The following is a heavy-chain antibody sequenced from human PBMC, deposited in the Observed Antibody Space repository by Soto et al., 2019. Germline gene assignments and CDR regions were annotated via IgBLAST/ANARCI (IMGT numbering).Heavy chain of an antibody. V-gene: IGHV4-59*08. CDR3: AGHRRATVAKFYFDN. CDR2: IFDSGNA. J-gene: IGHJ4*02. CDR1: GGSINSYC. D-gene: IGHD5-12*01. Sequence: QVQLQESGPGLVKPSETLSLTCSVSGGSINSYCWSWIRQPPGKGLEWIAYIFDSGNANYNPSLKSRVAISVDTRKNQFSLNLTSVTAADTAVCDCAGHRRATVAKFYFDNWGQGAVVTVSS.